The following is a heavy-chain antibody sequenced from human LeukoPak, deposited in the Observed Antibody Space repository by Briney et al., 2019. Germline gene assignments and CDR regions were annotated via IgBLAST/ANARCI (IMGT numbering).Heavy chain of an antibody. J-gene: IGHJ4*02. V-gene: IGHV3-23*01. CDR2: ISGNGGST. D-gene: IGHD2-15*01. CDR3: AEDLSWYCSGGSCSLLSFDY. Sequence: GGSLRLSCAASGFTFSSYAMSWVRQAPGKGLEWVSAISGNGGSTYYADSVKGRFTISRDNSKNTLSLQMNSLRAEDTAVYYCAEDLSWYCSGGSCSLLSFDYWGQGTLVTASS. CDR1: GFTFSSYA.